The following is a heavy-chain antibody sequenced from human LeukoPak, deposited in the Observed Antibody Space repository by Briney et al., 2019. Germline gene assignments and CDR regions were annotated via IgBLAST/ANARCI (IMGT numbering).Heavy chain of an antibody. CDR1: GFTFSSYS. J-gene: IGHJ4*02. CDR3: AKDLRNRYQLRKGISYYFDY. V-gene: IGHV3-23*01. D-gene: IGHD2-2*01. Sequence: GGSLRLSCAASGFTFSSYSMNWVRQAPGKGLEWVSAISGSGGSTYYADSVKGRFTISRDNSKNTLYLQMNSLRAEDTAVYYCAKDLRNRYQLRKGISYYFDYWGQGTLVTVSS. CDR2: ISGSGGST.